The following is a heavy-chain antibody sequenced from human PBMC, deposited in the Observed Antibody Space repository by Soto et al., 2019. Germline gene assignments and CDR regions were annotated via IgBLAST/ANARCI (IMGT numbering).Heavy chain of an antibody. CDR3: ARGGSYFERSGYYY. Sequence: EVQLVESGGGLVQPGGSLRLSCAASGFTFSSYEMNWVRQAPGKGLEWVSYISSSAGTIYYADSVKGRFTISRDNAKNSLFLQLNSLRAEDTAVYYCARGGSYFERSGYYYWGQGTLVTVSS. CDR2: ISSSAGTI. V-gene: IGHV3-48*03. D-gene: IGHD3-22*01. CDR1: GFTFSSYE. J-gene: IGHJ4*02.